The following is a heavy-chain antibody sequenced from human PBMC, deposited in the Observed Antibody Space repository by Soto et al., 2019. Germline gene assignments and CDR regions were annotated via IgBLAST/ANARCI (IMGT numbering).Heavy chain of an antibody. CDR1: GGSIRDYF. CDR2: ISSSGTV. D-gene: IGHD1-7*01. V-gene: IGHV4-59*01. Sequence: LSLTCSVSGGSIRDYFWTWIRQSPGRGLEWIGYISSSGTVKYNSSLKSRVTISLDRSRNQFSLELSSVTAADTAVYFCARDRKLELPGNYYYYGMDVWGQGTTVTVSS. CDR3: ARDRKLELPGNYYYYGMDV. J-gene: IGHJ6*02.